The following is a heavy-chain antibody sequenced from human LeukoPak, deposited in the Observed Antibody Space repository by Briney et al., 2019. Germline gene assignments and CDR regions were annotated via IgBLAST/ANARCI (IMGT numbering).Heavy chain of an antibody. CDR1: AFTFSDYY. Sequence: GGSLRLSCAASAFTFSDYYMSWVRQAPGKGLEWVSAISGSGGSTYYADSVKGRFTISRDNSKNTLYLQMNSLGAEDTAVYYCAKDRIAVAAYFDYWGQGTLVTVSS. CDR2: ISGSGGST. CDR3: AKDRIAVAAYFDY. V-gene: IGHV3-23*01. D-gene: IGHD6-19*01. J-gene: IGHJ4*02.